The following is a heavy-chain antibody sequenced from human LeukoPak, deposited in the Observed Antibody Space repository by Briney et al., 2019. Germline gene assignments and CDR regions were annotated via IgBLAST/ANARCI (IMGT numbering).Heavy chain of an antibody. CDR3: ARDPDSDNAWGWFDS. Sequence: PGGSLRLSCAASGFTCSRTWMSLVRHSPGKGLEWVANINGDGSEEYYVDSVKGRFTISRANARSSLYLQMNSLRGEDTAVYYCARDPDSDNAWGWFDSWGQGTVVTVSS. V-gene: IGHV3-7*01. CDR1: GFTCSRTW. CDR2: INGDGSEE. J-gene: IGHJ5*01. D-gene: IGHD3-16*01.